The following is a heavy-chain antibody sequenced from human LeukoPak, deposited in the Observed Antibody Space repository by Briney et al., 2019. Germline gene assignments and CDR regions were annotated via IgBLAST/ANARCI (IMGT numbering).Heavy chain of an antibody. Sequence: PGGSLRLSCAASGFTFSSYSMNWVRQAPGKGLEWVSSITSSSSYIYYADSVKGRFTISRDNAKNSLYLQMNSLRAEDTAVYYCAREVSVTNFDYWGQGTLVTVSS. V-gene: IGHV3-21*01. D-gene: IGHD4-17*01. J-gene: IGHJ4*02. CDR1: GFTFSSYS. CDR3: AREVSVTNFDY. CDR2: ITSSSSYI.